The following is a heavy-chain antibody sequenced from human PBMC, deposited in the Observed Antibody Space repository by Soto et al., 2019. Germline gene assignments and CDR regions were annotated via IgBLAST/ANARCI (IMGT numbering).Heavy chain of an antibody. CDR2: IYYSGST. CDR1: GGSISSGGYY. J-gene: IGHJ5*02. V-gene: IGHV4-31*03. D-gene: IGHD1-7*01. CDR3: AGGKTLELPGVEH. Sequence: SETLSLTCTVSGGSISSGGYYWSWIRQHPGKGLEWIGYIYYSGSTYYNPSLKSRVTISVDTSKNQFSLKLSSVTAADTAVYYCAGGKTLELPGVEHWGQGTLDTVSS.